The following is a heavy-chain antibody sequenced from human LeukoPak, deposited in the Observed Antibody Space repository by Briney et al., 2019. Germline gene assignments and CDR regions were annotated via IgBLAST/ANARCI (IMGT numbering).Heavy chain of an antibody. CDR2: ISQGGNT. V-gene: IGHV4-34*01. CDR1: GGSFSGDY. J-gene: IGHJ5*02. CDR3: ARSVACSSSSCYWFDL. Sequence: SETLSLTCAVHGGSFSGDYWSWIRQSPGKGLEWIGEISQGGNTNYNPSLKSRVTISLDTSRNHLSLHLRSVSAADTAVYYCARSVACSSSSCYWFDLWGQGTLVTVSS. D-gene: IGHD2-2*01.